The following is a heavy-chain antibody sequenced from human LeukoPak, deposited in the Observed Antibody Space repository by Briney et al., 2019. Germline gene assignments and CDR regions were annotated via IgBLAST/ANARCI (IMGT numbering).Heavy chain of an antibody. D-gene: IGHD1-7*01. CDR1: GFTFSTYA. J-gene: IGHJ6*02. CDR3: ARDPSGTTGMDV. CDR2: IYSGGST. V-gene: IGHV3-66*01. Sequence: GGSLRLSCVASGFTFSTYAMSWVRQAPGKGLEWVSVIYSGGSTYYADSVKGRFTISRDNSKNTLYLQMNSLRAEDTAVYYCARDPSGTTGMDVWGQGTTVTVSS.